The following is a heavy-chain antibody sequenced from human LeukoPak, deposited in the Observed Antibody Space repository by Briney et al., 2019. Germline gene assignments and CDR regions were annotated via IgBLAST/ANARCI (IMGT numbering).Heavy chain of an antibody. CDR3: ARELTSNYYYYYYMDV. Sequence: PGGSLRLSCAASGFTFSNAWMSWVRQAPGKGLEWVANIKQDGSEKYYVDSVKGRFTISRDNAKNSLYLQMNSLRAEDTAVYYCARELTSNYYYYYYMDVWGKGTTVTVSS. CDR2: IKQDGSEK. J-gene: IGHJ6*03. V-gene: IGHV3-7*01. CDR1: GFTFSNAW. D-gene: IGHD2-2*01.